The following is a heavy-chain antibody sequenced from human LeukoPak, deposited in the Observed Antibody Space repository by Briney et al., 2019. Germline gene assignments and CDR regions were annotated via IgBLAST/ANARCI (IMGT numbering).Heavy chain of an antibody. J-gene: IGHJ4*02. CDR3: ARIVIRGTTADGGDY. D-gene: IGHD1-14*01. V-gene: IGHV1-8*02. Sequence: ASVKVSCKASGYTFTNYDINWVRQASGQGLEWMGWMNPNSGNTGYARKFQGRVTMTRDTSINTAYMELSSLRSDDTAVYYCARIVIRGTTADGGDYWGQGTLVTVSS. CDR2: MNPNSGNT. CDR1: GYTFTNYD.